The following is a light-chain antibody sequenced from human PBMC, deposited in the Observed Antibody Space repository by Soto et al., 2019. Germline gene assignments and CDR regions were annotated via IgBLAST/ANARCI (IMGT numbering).Light chain of an antibody. CDR1: SSDVGGYTY. J-gene: IGLJ2*01. Sequence: QSALTQPASMSGSPGQSITISCTGTSSDVGGYTYVSWYQQHPGKAPKLMIYDVSNRPSGVSNRFSGSKSGNTASLTISGLQPEDEADYYCSSYTSSSTSVVFGGGTKLTVL. CDR3: SSYTSSSTSVV. CDR2: DVS. V-gene: IGLV2-14*01.